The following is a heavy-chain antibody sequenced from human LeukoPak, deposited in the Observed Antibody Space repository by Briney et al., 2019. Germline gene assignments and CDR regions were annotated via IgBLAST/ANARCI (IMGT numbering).Heavy chain of an antibody. Sequence: ASETLSLTCTVSGGSISYYYWSWIRQSPGKGLEWIGYIYYSGTTNYNPSLKSRVTLSVDTSKNQFSLQLRSVTAADTAVYYCAREDPQTTVPEGMDVWGQGTTVTVPS. CDR2: IYYSGTT. CDR1: GGSISYYY. V-gene: IGHV4-59*01. J-gene: IGHJ6*02. CDR3: AREDPQTTVPEGMDV. D-gene: IGHD4-17*01.